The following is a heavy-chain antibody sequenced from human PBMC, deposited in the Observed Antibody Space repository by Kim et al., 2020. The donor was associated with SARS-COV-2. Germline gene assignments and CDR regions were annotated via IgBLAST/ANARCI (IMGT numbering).Heavy chain of an antibody. J-gene: IGHJ5*02. CDR2: ISYDGSNK. V-gene: IGHV3-30*18. Sequence: GGSLRLSCAASGFTFSSYGMHWVRQAPGKGLEWVAVISYDGSNKYYADSVKGRFTISRDNSKKTLYLQMNSLRAEDTAVYYCAKEWFGSSIGENWFDPWGQGTLVTVSS. CDR3: AKEWFGSSIGENWFDP. CDR1: GFTFSSYG. D-gene: IGHD3-10*01.